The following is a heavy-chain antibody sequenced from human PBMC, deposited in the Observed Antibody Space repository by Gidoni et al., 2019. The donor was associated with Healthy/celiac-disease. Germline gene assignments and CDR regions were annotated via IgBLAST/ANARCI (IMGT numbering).Heavy chain of an antibody. D-gene: IGHD3-3*01. CDR1: GGSFSGYY. Sequence: QVQLQQWGAGLLKPSETLSLTCAVYGGSFSGYYWSWIRQPPAKGLEWIGEINQSGSTKSNPALKSRVTISLDTSKNKFSRKLSSVTAGDTAVYYWARTSDYDFWSVEDYWGQGTLVTVSS. J-gene: IGHJ4*02. CDR2: INQSGST. V-gene: IGHV4-34*01. CDR3: ARTSDYDFWSVEDY.